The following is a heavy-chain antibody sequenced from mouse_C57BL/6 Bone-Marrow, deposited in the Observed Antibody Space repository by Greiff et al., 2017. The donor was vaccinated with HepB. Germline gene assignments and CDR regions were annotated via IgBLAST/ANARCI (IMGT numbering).Heavy chain of an antibody. CDR1: GFTFSSYA. V-gene: IGHV5-4*03. J-gene: IGHJ1*03. CDR3: ARLITTVGYWYFDV. CDR2: ISDGGSYT. Sequence: EVKVVESGGGLVKPGGSLKLSCAASGFTFSSYAMSWVRQTPEKRLEWVATISDGGSYTYYPDNVKGRFTISRDNAKNNLYLQMSHLKSEDTAMYYCARLITTVGYWYFDVWGTGTTVTVSS. D-gene: IGHD1-1*01.